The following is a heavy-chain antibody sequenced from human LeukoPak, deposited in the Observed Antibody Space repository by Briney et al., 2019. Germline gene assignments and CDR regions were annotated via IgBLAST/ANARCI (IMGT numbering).Heavy chain of an antibody. J-gene: IGHJ4*02. Sequence: VASVKVSCKASGYTFTGYGMNWVRQAPGQGLEWMGWINTNTGNPTYAQGFTGRFVFSLDTSVSTAYLQITSLKAEDTAVYYCRIGYYDSSGSFDYWGQGTLVTVSS. CDR2: INTNTGNP. D-gene: IGHD3-22*01. CDR3: RIGYYDSSGSFDY. CDR1: GYTFTGYG. V-gene: IGHV7-4-1*02.